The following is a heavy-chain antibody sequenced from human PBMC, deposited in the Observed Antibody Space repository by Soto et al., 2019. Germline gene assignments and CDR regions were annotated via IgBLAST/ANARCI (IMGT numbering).Heavy chain of an antibody. CDR3: ARDGGRVQIVYAIDY. Sequence: QVQLVESGGGVVQPGRSLRLSCAASGFTFSSYAMHWVRQAPGKGLEWVAVISYDGSNKYYADSVKGRFTISRDNSQNALYLQMNSLRAENTAVYYCARDGGRVQIVYAIDYWGRGTLVTVAT. CDR1: GFTFSSYA. CDR2: ISYDGSNK. D-gene: IGHD2-8*01. J-gene: IGHJ4*02. V-gene: IGHV3-30*14.